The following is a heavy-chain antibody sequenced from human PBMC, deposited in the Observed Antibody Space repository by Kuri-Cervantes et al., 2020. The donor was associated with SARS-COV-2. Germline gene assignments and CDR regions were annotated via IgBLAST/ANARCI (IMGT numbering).Heavy chain of an antibody. CDR2: IGPSGTTK. CDR3: ARDLRLGKSLDY. Sequence: GESLKISCAASGFTFSSDSMNWVRQAPGKGLEWVSNIGPSGTTKYYADSVKGRFTISRDNAKNSLYLQMSSLRAEDTAVYYCARDLRLGKSLDYWGQGTLVTVSS. D-gene: IGHD7-27*01. CDR1: GFTFSSDS. V-gene: IGHV3-48*04. J-gene: IGHJ4*02.